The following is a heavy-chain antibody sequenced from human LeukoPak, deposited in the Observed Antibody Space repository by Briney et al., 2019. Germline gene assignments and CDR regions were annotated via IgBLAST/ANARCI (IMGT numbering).Heavy chain of an antibody. CDR3: AREARGSYADYYYGMDV. V-gene: IGHV1-69*04. CDR2: IIPILGIA. CDR1: GGTFISYA. J-gene: IGHJ6*02. D-gene: IGHD1-26*01. Sequence: SVKVSCKASGGTFISYAISWVRQAPGQGLEWMGRIIPILGIANYAQKFQGRVTITADKSTSTAYMELSSLRSEDTAVYYCAREARGSYADYYYGMDVWGQGTTVTVSS.